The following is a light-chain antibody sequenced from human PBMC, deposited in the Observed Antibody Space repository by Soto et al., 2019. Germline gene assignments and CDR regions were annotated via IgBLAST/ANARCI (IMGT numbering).Light chain of an antibody. V-gene: IGKV3-20*01. J-gene: IGKJ5*01. CDR2: GAS. CDR3: EQYNNWPIT. CDR1: QSVRSTY. Sequence: EIVLTQSPGTLSLSPGERATLSCRASQSVRSTYLAWYQQKPGQAPRLLIYGASSRATGIPDRFSGSGSGTDFTLTISSLQSEDFAVYYCEQYNNWPITFGQGTRLEI.